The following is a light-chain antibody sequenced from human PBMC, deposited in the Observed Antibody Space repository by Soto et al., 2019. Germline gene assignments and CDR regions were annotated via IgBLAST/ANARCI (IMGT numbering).Light chain of an antibody. CDR1: QSISSW. CDR3: QQYNSYSRT. CDR2: KAS. Sequence: DIQMTQSPSTLSASVGDRVTITCRASQSISSWLAWYQQKPGKAPKLLIYKASNLESGVPSRFSGIGSGTGFTLTISSLQPDDFETYYCQQYNSYSRTFGQGTKVEIK. J-gene: IGKJ1*01. V-gene: IGKV1-5*03.